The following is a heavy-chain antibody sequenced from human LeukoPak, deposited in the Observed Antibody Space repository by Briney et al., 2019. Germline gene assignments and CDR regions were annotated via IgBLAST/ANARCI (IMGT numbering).Heavy chain of an antibody. J-gene: IGHJ5*02. CDR3: ARGYTAAGGDWFGP. V-gene: IGHV3-66*01. CDR1: GFTVSSNY. CDR2: IYSGGST. Sequence: GGSLRLSCAASGFTVSSNYMSWVRQAPGKGLEWVSVIYSGGSTYYADSVKGRFTISRDNSKNTLYLQMNSLRAEDTAVYYCARGYTAAGGDWFGPWGQGTLVTVSS. D-gene: IGHD5-12*01.